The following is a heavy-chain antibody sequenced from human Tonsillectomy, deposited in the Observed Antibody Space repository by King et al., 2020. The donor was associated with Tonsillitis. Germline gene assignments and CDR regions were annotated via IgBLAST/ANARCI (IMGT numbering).Heavy chain of an antibody. D-gene: IGHD2/OR15-2a*01. V-gene: IGHV3-43*01. Sequence: VQLVESGGVVVQPGGSLRLSCVASGFTFDDYTMHWVRQAPGKGLEWVSLITRDGGSAYYGDSVKDRFTISGDNSKNSLYLQMYSLRSEDTAFYYCAKEQKKYFEAWGQGTLVTVSS. J-gene: IGHJ4*02. CDR1: GFTFDDYT. CDR3: AKEQKKYFEA. CDR2: ITRDGGSA.